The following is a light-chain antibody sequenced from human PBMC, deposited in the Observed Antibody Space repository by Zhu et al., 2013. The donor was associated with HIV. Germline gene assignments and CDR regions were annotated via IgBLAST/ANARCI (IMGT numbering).Light chain of an antibody. CDR2: GAS. J-gene: IGKJ4*01. CDR1: PSLNGTY. CDR3: QQYGSSPPT. V-gene: IGKV3-20*01. Sequence: EIVLTQSPGTLSLSPGDRATLSCRASPSLNGTYLAWYQQIPGQAPRLLIYGASQRASNIPDRFGGSGSGTDFTLTISRLEPEDFALYYCQQYGSSPPTFGGGTEGGGSN.